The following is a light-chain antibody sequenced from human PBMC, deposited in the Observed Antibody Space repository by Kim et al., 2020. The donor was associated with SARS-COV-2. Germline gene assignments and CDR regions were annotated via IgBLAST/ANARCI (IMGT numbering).Light chain of an antibody. Sequence: QGVTCSGSGTSSNIEPGIDVHWYQHSPGKAPKLLIFGNTVRPSGVPDRCSGSRSGTSASLAITGLQTEDDADYYWQSFDSGLSGLLFGGGTQLTVL. CDR2: GNT. J-gene: IGLJ2*01. V-gene: IGLV1-40*01. CDR3: QSFDSGLSGLL. CDR1: SSNIEPGID.